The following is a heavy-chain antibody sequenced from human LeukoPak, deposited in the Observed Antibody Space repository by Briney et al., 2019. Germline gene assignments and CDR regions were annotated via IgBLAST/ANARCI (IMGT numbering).Heavy chain of an antibody. V-gene: IGHV3-23*01. J-gene: IGHJ4*02. CDR3: AKWGDYDVLTGYYDPDY. D-gene: IGHD3-9*01. CDR2: ITGSGGGT. CDR1: GFTFSNYA. Sequence: QPGASLRLSCAASGFTFSNYAMSWVRQAPGKGLEWVSAITGSGGGTYYADSVKGRFTISRDNSKNTLYLQMNSVRAEDTAVYYCAKWGDYDVLTGYYDPDYWGQGTLVTVSS.